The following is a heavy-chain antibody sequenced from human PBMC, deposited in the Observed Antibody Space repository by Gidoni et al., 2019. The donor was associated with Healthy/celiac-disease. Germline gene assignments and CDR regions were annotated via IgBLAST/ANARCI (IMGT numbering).Heavy chain of an antibody. J-gene: IGHJ3*02. Sequence: QVQLVQSGAEVKKPGSSVTVSCQASGGTFSSYAISWVRQAPGQGLEWMGGIIPIFGTANYAQKFQGRVTITADESTSTAYMELSSLRSEDTAVYYCARDRGYCSGGSCYRDAFDIWGQGTMVTVSS. CDR2: IIPIFGTA. D-gene: IGHD2-15*01. CDR1: GGTFSSYA. CDR3: ARDRGYCSGGSCYRDAFDI. V-gene: IGHV1-69*01.